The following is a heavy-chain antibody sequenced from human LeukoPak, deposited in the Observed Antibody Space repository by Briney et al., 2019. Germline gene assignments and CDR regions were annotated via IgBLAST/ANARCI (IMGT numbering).Heavy chain of an antibody. D-gene: IGHD3-10*01. V-gene: IGHV4-59*01. Sequence: PSETLSLTCTVSGGSISSYYWSWIRQPPGKGPEWIGYIYYSGSTSYKPSLKSRVTISVDTSKNQFSLKLSSVTAADTAVYYCARGGYYGSGNDFRFDPWGQGTLVTVSS. J-gene: IGHJ5*02. CDR2: IYYSGST. CDR1: GGSISSYY. CDR3: ARGGYYGSGNDFRFDP.